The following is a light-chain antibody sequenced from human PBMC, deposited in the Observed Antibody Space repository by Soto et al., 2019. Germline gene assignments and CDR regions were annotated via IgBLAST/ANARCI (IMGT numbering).Light chain of an antibody. CDR2: GAS. J-gene: IGKJ1*01. Sequence: EIVMTQSPATLSVSPVERVTLSCRASQSVSSNLAWYQQKPGQAPRLLIYGASTRATGIPARFSGSGSGTEFTLTISSLQSEDFAVYYCQQYNNWPQTFGQGTKVDIK. CDR1: QSVSSN. CDR3: QQYNNWPQT. V-gene: IGKV3-15*01.